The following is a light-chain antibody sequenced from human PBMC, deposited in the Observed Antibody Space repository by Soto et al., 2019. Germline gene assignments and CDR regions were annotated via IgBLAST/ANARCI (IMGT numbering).Light chain of an antibody. CDR1: SSDVGGYNY. CDR3: SSYTSTSSYV. Sequence: QSVLTQPASVSGSPGQSITISCTGTSSDVGGYNYVSWYQQHPGKAPKLMIYEVSNRPSGVSNRFSGSKSGNTASLTISGLQAEDEGDYYCSSYTSTSSYVFATGTKVTVL. J-gene: IGLJ1*01. V-gene: IGLV2-14*01. CDR2: EVS.